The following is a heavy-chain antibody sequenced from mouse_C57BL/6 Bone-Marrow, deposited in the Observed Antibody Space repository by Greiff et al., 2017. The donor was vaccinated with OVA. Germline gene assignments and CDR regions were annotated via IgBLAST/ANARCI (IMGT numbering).Heavy chain of an antibody. Sequence: EVQVVESGGDLVKPGGSLKLSCAASGFTFSSYGMSWVRQTPDKRLEWVATISSGGSYTYYPDSVKGRFTISRDNAKNTLYLQMSSLKSEDTAMYYCARSVAENFDVWGTGTTVTVSS. CDR3: ARSVAENFDV. J-gene: IGHJ1*03. V-gene: IGHV5-6*01. CDR2: ISSGGSYT. CDR1: GFTFSSYG. D-gene: IGHD1-1*02.